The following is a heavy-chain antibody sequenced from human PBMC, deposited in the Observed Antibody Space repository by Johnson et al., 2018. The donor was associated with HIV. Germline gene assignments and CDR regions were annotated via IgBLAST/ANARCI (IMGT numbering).Heavy chain of an antibody. CDR1: GFTFSSYA. J-gene: IGHJ3*02. CDR3: AREGRGAPHDAFDI. CDR2: ISYDGSNK. D-gene: IGHD2-15*01. Sequence: QVQLVESGGGVVQPGGSLRLSCAASGFTFSSYAMHWVRQAPGKGLEWVAVISYDGSNKYYADSVKGRFTISRDNSKNTLYLQMNSLRAEDTAVYYCAREGRGAPHDAFDIWGQGTMVTVSS. V-gene: IGHV3-30-3*01.